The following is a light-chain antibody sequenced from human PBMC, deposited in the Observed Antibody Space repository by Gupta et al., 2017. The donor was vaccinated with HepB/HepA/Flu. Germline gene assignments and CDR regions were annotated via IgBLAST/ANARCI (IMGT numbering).Light chain of an antibody. CDR2: DVV. J-gene: IGLJ1*01. Sequence: QSDLYHPRSVSGSPGQSVTISCSGTTADIGLYTYISWFQHRPGELPKLLIYDVVKRPSGVPDRFSGSKSGVTASLTISGLQSDDEADYYCSSYAGFNSYVFGSGTTVTVL. CDR1: TADIGLYTY. CDR3: SSYAGFNSYV. V-gene: IGLV2-11*01.